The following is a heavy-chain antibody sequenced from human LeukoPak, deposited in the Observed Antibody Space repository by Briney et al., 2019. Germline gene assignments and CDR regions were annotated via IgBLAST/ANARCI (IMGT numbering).Heavy chain of an antibody. CDR1: GGSVSSSTYY. J-gene: IGHJ4*02. Sequence: SETLSLTCTVSGGSVSSSTYYWGWIRQPPGKGLEWIGSIYYSGNTYYNPSLKSRVTISVDTSKNQFSLRLSSVTAADTAVYYCARHQPHSGSYGSLDSWGQGTLVTV. CDR2: IYYSGNT. V-gene: IGHV4-39*01. CDR3: ARHQPHSGSYGSLDS. D-gene: IGHD1-26*01.